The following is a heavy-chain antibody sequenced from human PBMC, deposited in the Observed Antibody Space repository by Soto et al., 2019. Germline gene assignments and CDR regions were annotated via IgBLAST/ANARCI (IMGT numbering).Heavy chain of an antibody. D-gene: IGHD3-16*01. CDR3: ARRYGGNFDY. CDR1: GGSFSSYS. CDR2: IYYIGST. J-gene: IGHJ4*02. Sequence: QVKLRESGPGLVKPSETLSLTCPVSGGSFSSYSWTWIRKPPGKGLGWIGYIYYIGSTNYNPSLKSRVTISVDTSKNQFSLKLSSVTAADTAVYYCARRYGGNFDYWGQGTLVTVSS. V-gene: IGHV4-59*01.